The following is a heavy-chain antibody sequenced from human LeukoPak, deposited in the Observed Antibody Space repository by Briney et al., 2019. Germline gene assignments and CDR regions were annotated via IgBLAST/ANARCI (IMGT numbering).Heavy chain of an antibody. J-gene: IGHJ5*02. CDR1: GGSFSGYY. D-gene: IGHD4-17*01. CDR3: ARRPSLRPTNWFDP. V-gene: IGHV4-34*01. Sequence: SETLSLTCAVYGGSFSGYYWSWIRQPPGKGLEWIGEINHSGSTNYNPSLKSRVTISVDTSKNQFSPKLSSVTAADTAVYYCARRPSLRPTNWFDPWGQGTLVTVSS. CDR2: INHSGST.